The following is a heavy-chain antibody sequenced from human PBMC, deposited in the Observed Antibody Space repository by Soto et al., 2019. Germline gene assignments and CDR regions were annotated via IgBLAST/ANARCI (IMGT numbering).Heavy chain of an antibody. D-gene: IGHD2-8*02. V-gene: IGHV1-2*02. CDR1: GYTFTGLY. CDR2: INPNSGGT. Sequence: ASVKVSCKASGYTFTGLYIHWVRLAPGHGLEWMGWINPNSGGTNYAEKFQGRVTMTRDTSISTAYMELSSLRSDDTAVYYCARDHGWWSFDYWGQGALVTVSS. CDR3: ARDHGWWSFDY. J-gene: IGHJ4*02.